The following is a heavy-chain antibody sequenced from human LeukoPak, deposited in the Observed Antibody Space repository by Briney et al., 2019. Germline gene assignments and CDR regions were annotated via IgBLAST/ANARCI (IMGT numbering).Heavy chain of an antibody. Sequence: GASVTVSCKASGYTFTSYDINWVRQATGQGLEWMGWMNPNSGNTGYAQKFQGRVTMTRNTSISTAYMELSSLRSEDTAVYYCARIWFGELCIDPWGQGTLVTVSS. CDR3: ARIWFGELCIDP. J-gene: IGHJ5*02. CDR2: MNPNSGNT. D-gene: IGHD3-10*01. V-gene: IGHV1-8*01. CDR1: GYTFTSYD.